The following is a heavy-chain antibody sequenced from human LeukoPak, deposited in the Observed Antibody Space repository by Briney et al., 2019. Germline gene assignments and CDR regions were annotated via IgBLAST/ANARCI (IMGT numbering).Heavy chain of an antibody. V-gene: IGHV4-4*07. CDR3: ARFQGTAADV. J-gene: IGHJ4*02. CDR1: GDSISIYY. CDR2: IYTSGST. D-gene: IGHD6-13*01. Sequence: SETLSLTCTVSGDSISIYYWSWIRQPAGKGLEWIWRIYTSGSTKYNPSLKSRVTMSVDTSKNQFSLKLSSVTAADTAVYYCARFQGTAADVWGQGTLVTVSS.